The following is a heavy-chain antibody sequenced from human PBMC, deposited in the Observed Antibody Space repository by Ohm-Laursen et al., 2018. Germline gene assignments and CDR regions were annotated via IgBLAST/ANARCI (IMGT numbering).Heavy chain of an antibody. CDR2: IKQDGSEK. J-gene: IGHJ6*02. D-gene: IGHD4-11*01. CDR1: GFTFSSYW. V-gene: IGHV3-7*01. Sequence: SLRLSCAASGFTFSSYWMSWVRQAPGKGLEWVANIKQDGSEKFYVDSVKGRFTISRDNAKNSLYLQVNSLRAEDTAMYYCARVRLQLNYGMDLWGQGTTVTVSS. CDR3: ARVRLQLNYGMDL.